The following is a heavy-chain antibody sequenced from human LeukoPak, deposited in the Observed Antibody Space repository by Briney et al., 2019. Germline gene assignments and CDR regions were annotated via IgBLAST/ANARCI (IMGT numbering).Heavy chain of an antibody. CDR2: IYPGDSHT. D-gene: IGHD7-27*01. V-gene: IGHV5-51*01. J-gene: IGHJ4*02. CDR3: ARGPSGALFDY. CDR1: GYRFTNYW. Sequence: GESLKISCKGSGYRFTNYWIAWVRQMPGKGLEWMGIIYPGDSHTRYSPSFQGQVTISADKSISTAYLQWSSLKASDTAMYYCARGPSGALFDYWGQGTLVTVSS.